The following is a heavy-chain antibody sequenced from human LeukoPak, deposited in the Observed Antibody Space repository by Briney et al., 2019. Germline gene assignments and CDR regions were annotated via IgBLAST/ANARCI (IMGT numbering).Heavy chain of an antibody. CDR2: VSYSGST. V-gene: IGHV4-61*08. J-gene: IGHJ3*01. CDR1: RGSVSSSDWY. D-gene: IGHD3-16*01. Sequence: RASETLSLTCTVSRGSVSSSDWYWTWIRQPPGKGPEWIGYVSYSGSTNYNPSLKSRVTISVDTSKNQFSLKLSSVTAADTAVYYCARDKDYVWGSYPITWGQGTMVTVSS. CDR3: ARDKDYVWGSYPIT.